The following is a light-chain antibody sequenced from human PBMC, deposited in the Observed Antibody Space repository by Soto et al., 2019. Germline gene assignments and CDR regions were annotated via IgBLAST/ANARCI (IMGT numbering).Light chain of an antibody. J-gene: IGLJ2*01. V-gene: IGLV2-23*01. CDR3: CSYAGSFV. CDR2: EGS. CDR1: SSDVGSYNL. Sequence: QSVLTQPASVSGSPGQSITISCTGTSSDVGSYNLVSRYQQHPGKAPKLMIYEGSKRPSGVSNRFSGSKSGNTASLTISGLQAEDEADYYCCSYAGSFVFGGGTQLTVL.